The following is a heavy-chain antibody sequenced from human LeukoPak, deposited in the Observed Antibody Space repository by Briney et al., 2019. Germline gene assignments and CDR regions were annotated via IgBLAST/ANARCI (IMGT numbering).Heavy chain of an antibody. V-gene: IGHV3-23*01. J-gene: IGHJ4*02. CDR2: ISGRGDRT. Sequence: GGSLRLSCAASGFTFSIYAMTWVRQAPGKGLEWVSAISGRGDRTYYADSVEGRFTISRDDARNLVHLQMNSLRAEDTAVYYCARKGLPDHWGQGTMVTVSS. D-gene: IGHD2-21*02. CDR1: GFTFSIYA. CDR3: ARKGLPDH.